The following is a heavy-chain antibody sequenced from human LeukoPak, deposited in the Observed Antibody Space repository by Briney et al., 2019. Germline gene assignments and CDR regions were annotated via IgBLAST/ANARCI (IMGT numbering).Heavy chain of an antibody. CDR3: ATDPFGYSYGYFDY. J-gene: IGHJ4*02. CDR1: GYTFTGYY. CDR2: INPNSGGT. D-gene: IGHD5-18*01. V-gene: IGHV1-2*02. Sequence: ASVKVSCKASGYTFTGYYMHWVRQAPGQGLEWMGWINPNSGGTNYAQKFQGRVTMTRDTSISTAYMELSRLRSEDTAVYYCATDPFGYSYGYFDYWGQGTLVTVSS.